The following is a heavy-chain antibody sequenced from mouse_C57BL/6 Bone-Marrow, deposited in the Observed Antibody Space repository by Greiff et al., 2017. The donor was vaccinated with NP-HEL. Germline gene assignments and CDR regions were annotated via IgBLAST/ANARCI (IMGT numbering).Heavy chain of an antibody. D-gene: IGHD2-1*01. CDR3: ARSIGNGDYFGY. Sequence: QVQLQQSGAELARPGASVKMSCKASGYTFTSYTMHWVKQRPGQGLEWIGYINPSSGYTKYNQKFKDKATLTADKSSSTAYMQLSSLTSEDSAVYYCARSIGNGDYFGYWGQGTTLTVSS. CDR1: GYTFTSYT. CDR2: INPSSGYT. V-gene: IGHV1-4*01. J-gene: IGHJ2*01.